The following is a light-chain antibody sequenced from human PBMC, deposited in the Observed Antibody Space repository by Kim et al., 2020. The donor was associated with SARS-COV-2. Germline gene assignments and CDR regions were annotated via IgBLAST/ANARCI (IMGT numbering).Light chain of an antibody. Sequence: DIQMTQSPSSLSASVGDRVTITCRASQIISSYLNWYQQKPGKAPKLLIYAASSLQSGVPSRFSGSGSGTDFTLTISSLQPEDFATYYFHRSYSTPLSFGQGTKMYIK. CDR1: QIISSY. J-gene: IGKJ1*01. CDR2: AAS. CDR3: HRSYSTPLS. V-gene: IGKV1-39*01.